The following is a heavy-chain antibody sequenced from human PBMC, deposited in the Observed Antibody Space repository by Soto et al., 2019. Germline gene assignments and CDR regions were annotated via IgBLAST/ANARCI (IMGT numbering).Heavy chain of an antibody. CDR3: ARPNRGATGIDY. V-gene: IGHV5-10-1*01. Sequence: LGESLKISCKGSGYSFTSYWISWVRQMPGKGLEWMGRIDPSDSYTNYSPSFQGHVTISADKSISTAYLQWSSLKASDTAMYYCARPNRGATGIDYWGQGTLVTVSS. CDR2: IDPSDSYT. J-gene: IGHJ4*02. D-gene: IGHD1-26*01. CDR1: GYSFTSYW.